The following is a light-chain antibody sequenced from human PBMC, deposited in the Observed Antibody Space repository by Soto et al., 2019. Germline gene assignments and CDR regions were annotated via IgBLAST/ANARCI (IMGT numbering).Light chain of an antibody. J-gene: IGLJ2*01. CDR3: QVWDSGSSHVV. CDR2: SDT. V-gene: IGLV3-21*01. CDR1: DIGSKG. Sequence: SYELTQPPSVSVAPGKTASISCGGNDIGSKGVHWYQQKPGKAPVLVIYSDTDLPPVIPERFSGSNSANLATLTISRVEAGDAADYYCQVWDSGSSHVVFGGGTEPTVL.